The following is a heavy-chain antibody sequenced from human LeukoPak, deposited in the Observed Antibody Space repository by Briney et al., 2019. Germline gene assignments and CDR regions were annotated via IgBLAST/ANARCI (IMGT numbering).Heavy chain of an antibody. CDR2: ISAYNGNT. V-gene: IGHV1-18*01. CDR1: GYTFTSYD. CDR3: ARNPGITMIVVYDY. Sequence: GASVKVSCKASGYTFTSYDINWVRQAPGQGLEWMGWISAYNGNTNYAQKLQGRVTMTTDTSTSTAYMELRSLRSDDTAVYYCARNPGITMIVVYDYWGQGTLVTVSS. J-gene: IGHJ4*02. D-gene: IGHD3-22*01.